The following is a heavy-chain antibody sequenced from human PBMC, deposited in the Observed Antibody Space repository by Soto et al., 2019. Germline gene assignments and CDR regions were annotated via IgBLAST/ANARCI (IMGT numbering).Heavy chain of an antibody. Sequence: EMQLLESGGGLVQPGGSLRLSCAASGFSFSMFAMSWVRQSPGRGLEWVSGVGGSNDDTHYADSVKGRFTISRDNSKNTLFLQMSSRRVEETVVYYCANDRVDQNSLWDPFDIWGQGTMVTVSS. J-gene: IGHJ3*02. D-gene: IGHD2-21*01. V-gene: IGHV3-23*01. CDR3: ANDRVDQNSLWDPFDI. CDR2: VGGSNDDT. CDR1: GFSFSMFA.